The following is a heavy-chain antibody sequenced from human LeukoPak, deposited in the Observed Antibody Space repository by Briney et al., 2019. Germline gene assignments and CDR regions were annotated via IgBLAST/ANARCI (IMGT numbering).Heavy chain of an antibody. D-gene: IGHD4-17*01. J-gene: IGHJ3*02. CDR2: IYYSGTT. CDR3: ASRTSDYGDYVAFDI. Sequence: SETLSLTCSVSGGSFSNYYWSWIRQPPGKGLEWVGFIYYSGTTDYNPSLKSRVTISVDMSKKQFSLKLSSVTAADTAVYYCASRTSDYGDYVAFDIWGQGTMVTVSS. V-gene: IGHV4-59*01. CDR1: GGSFSNYY.